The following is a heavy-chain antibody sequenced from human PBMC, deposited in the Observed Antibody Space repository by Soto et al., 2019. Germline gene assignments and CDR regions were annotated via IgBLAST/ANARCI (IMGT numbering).Heavy chain of an antibody. D-gene: IGHD4-17*01. J-gene: IGHJ4*02. CDR3: ARGYGGNFGY. CDR1: AYSISSGHY. Sequence: SETLSLTCDVSAYSISSGHYWAWVRQPPGKGLEWIGTPYHSGSTYSNPSLRSRVTISIDTSKTQFSLKLSSVTAADTAVYYCARGYGGNFGYWAQGTLVTVSS. CDR2: PYHSGST. V-gene: IGHV4-38-2*01.